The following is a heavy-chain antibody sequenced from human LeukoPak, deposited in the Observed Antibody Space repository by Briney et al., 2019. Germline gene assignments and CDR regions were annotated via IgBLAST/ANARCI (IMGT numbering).Heavy chain of an antibody. Sequence: PSETLSLTCTVSGGSISSGGYYWSWIRQPPGKGLEWIGSIYYSGSTYYNPSLKSRVTISVDTSKNQFSLKLSSVTAADTAVYYCARRVAAAGTSWFDPWGQGTLVTVSS. CDR1: GGSISSGGYY. CDR3: ARRVAAAGTSWFDP. J-gene: IGHJ5*02. V-gene: IGHV4-39*01. D-gene: IGHD6-13*01. CDR2: IYYSGST.